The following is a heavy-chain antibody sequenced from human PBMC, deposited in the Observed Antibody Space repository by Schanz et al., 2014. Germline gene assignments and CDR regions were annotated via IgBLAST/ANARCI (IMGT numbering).Heavy chain of an antibody. CDR1: GFTVNTHY. CDR3: ARGNYGMDV. J-gene: IGHJ6*02. Sequence: EVQLVESGGGLIQPGGSLRLSCAVSGFTVNTHYMSWVRQAPGKGLEWISSKYINSGSTQYADSVRSRFTISRDNAKNSLFLQMNSLRAEDTAKYYCARGNYGMDVWGQGTTVTVSS. CDR2: KYINSGST. V-gene: IGHV3-53*01.